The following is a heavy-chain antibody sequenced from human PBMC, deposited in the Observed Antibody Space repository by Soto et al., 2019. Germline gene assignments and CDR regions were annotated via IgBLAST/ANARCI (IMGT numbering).Heavy chain of an antibody. V-gene: IGHV3-48*02. J-gene: IGHJ4*02. CDR1: GFTFSSYS. CDR3: AHFTPGGVYFDY. Sequence: WGSLRLSCAASGFTFSSYSMNWVRQAPGKGLEWVSYISSSSSTIYYADSVKGRFTISRDNAKNSLYLQMNSLRDEDTAVYYCAHFTPGGVYFDYWGQGTLVTVSS. D-gene: IGHD3-3*02. CDR2: ISSSSSTI.